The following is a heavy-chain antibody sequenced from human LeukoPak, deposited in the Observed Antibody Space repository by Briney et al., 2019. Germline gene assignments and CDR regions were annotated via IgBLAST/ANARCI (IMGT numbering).Heavy chain of an antibody. J-gene: IGHJ6*03. CDR1: GITFSSYS. Sequence: GGSLRLSCVASGITFSSYSMNWVRQAPGKGLEWVSYISSFSGTINYADSVKGRFTISRDNSKNTLYLQMNSLRAEDTAVYYCAKKATVSSGYYYYYMDVWGKGTTVTVSS. CDR2: ISSFSGTI. V-gene: IGHV3-48*01. CDR3: AKKATVSSGYYYYYMDV. D-gene: IGHD4-11*01.